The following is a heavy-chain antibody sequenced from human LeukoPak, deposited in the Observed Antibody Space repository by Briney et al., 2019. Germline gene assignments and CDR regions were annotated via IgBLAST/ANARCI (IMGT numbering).Heavy chain of an antibody. CDR1: GFTFSSYG. J-gene: IGHJ4*02. CDR2: ISGSGGST. D-gene: IGHD6-19*01. Sequence: GGSLRLSCAASGFTFSSYGMSWVRQAPGKGLEWVSAISGSGGSTYYADSVKGRFTISRDNSKNTLYLRMNSLRAEDTAVYYCAKDEVADLDYWGQGTLVTVSS. CDR3: AKDEVADLDY. V-gene: IGHV3-23*01.